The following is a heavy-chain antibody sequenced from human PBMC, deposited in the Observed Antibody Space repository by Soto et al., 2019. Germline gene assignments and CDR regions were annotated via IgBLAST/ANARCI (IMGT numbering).Heavy chain of an antibody. CDR2: IIAILGIA. J-gene: IGHJ4*02. Sequence: QVQLVQSGAEVKKPGSSVKVSCKASGGTFSSYTISWVRQAPGQGLEWMGRIIAILGIANYAQKFQGRLTITADKSTIHAHMEVSILSSEDTAVYYCARHNYDDSSGYYYPFAYWGQGTLVGVCS. V-gene: IGHV1-69*02. CDR1: GGTFSSYT. CDR3: ARHNYDDSSGYYYPFAY. D-gene: IGHD3-22*01.